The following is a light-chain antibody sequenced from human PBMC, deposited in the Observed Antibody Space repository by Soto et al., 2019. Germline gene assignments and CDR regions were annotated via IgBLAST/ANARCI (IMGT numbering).Light chain of an antibody. CDR1: QSVSSGH. CDR2: GAS. J-gene: IGKJ1*01. V-gene: IGKV3-20*01. CDR3: QQYGHSLWT. Sequence: IVLTQSPGTLSLSPWERASLSCRASQSVSSGHLAWYQQKPGQAPRLLIYGASSRATGIPDRFSGSGSGTDFTLTISRLEPEDYAVYYCQQYGHSLWTFGQGTKVDIK.